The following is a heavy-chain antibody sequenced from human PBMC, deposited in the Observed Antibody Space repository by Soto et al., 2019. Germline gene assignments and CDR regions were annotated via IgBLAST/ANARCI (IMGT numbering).Heavy chain of an antibody. J-gene: IGHJ4*01. Sequence: QVQLQQWGAGLLKPSETLSLTCAVYGGSFSGYYWSWIRQPPGKGLEWIGEINHSGSTNYNPSLKSRVTISVDTSKNQFSLKLSSVTAADTAVYYCARGWVGFGVVGHWGHGTLVTVSS. CDR2: INHSGST. D-gene: IGHD3-16*01. CDR3: ARGWVGFGVVGH. CDR1: GGSFSGYY. V-gene: IGHV4-34*01.